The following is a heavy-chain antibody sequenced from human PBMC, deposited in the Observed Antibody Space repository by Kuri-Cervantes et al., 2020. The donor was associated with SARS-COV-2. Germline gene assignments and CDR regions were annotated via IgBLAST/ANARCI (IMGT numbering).Heavy chain of an antibody. CDR2: ISYDGSNK. CDR1: GFTFSSYA. J-gene: IGHJ6*02. V-gene: IGHV3-30*01. D-gene: IGHD3-3*01. CDR3: ARDRSTIFVVAFTYYYGMDV. Sequence: LSLTCAASGFTFSSYAMHWVCQAPGKGLEWVAVISYDGSNKYYADSVKGRFTISRDNSKNTLYLQMNSLRAEDTSVYYCARDRSTIFVVAFTYYYGMDVWGQGTTVTVSS.